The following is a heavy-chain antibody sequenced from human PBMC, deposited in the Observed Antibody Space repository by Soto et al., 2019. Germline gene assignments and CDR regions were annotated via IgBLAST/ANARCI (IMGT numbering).Heavy chain of an antibody. V-gene: IGHV3-30*18. CDR2: VSYVGSNK. CDR1: GFTFNTYG. CDR3: AKDQMLSEIYQADDAFDI. J-gene: IGHJ3*02. Sequence: QVQLVESGGGVVQPGRSLRLSCEASGFTFNTYGMHWVRQAPGKGLEWVAVVSYVGSNKWYADYVKGRFAISRDNSKNTLSLQMNSLRAEDTAVYYCAKDQMLSEIYQADDAFDIWGQGTMFTVSS. D-gene: IGHD1-26*01.